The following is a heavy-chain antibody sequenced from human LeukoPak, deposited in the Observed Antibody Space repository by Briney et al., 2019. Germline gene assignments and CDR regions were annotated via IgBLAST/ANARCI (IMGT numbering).Heavy chain of an antibody. D-gene: IGHD2-15*01. CDR2: INPSGGST. Sequence: SCAASGFTFSSYGMHWVRQAPGQGLEWMGIINPSGGSTSYAQKFQGRVTMTRDTSTSTVYMELSSLRSEDTAVYYCARAAGIVVVVAALGPWGQGTLVTVSS. V-gene: IGHV1-46*01. J-gene: IGHJ5*02. CDR1: GFTFSSYG. CDR3: ARAAGIVVVVAALGP.